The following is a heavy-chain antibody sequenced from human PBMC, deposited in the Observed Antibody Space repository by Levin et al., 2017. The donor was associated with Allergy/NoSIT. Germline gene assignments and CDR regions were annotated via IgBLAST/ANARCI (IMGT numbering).Heavy chain of an antibody. CDR2: ISSSGSTI. CDR3: AREWRRGTHISWYGGVGMDV. D-gene: IGHD6-13*01. CDR1: GFTFSSSE. J-gene: IGHJ6*02. V-gene: IGHV3-48*03. Sequence: GGSLRLSCAASGFTFSSSEMNWVRQAPGKGLEWVSYISSSGSTIYYADSVKGRFTISRDNAKNSLYLQMNSLRAEDTALYYCAREWRRGTHISWYGGVGMDVWGQGTTVTVSS.